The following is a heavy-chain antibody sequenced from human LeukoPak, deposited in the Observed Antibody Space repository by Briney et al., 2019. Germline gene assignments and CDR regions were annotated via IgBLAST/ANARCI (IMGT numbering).Heavy chain of an antibody. J-gene: IGHJ4*02. D-gene: IGHD3-22*01. CDR2: INLNSGGT. CDR1: GYTFTGYY. CDR3: ARLPVDTAILSLYDSSGPIDY. V-gene: IGHV1-2*02. Sequence: ASVKVSCKASGYTFTGYYMHWVRQPHGQGLEWMGWINLNSGGTNYAQKFQGRVTMTRDTSISTAYMELSRLRSDDTAVYYCARLPVDTAILSLYDSSGPIDYWGQGTLVTVSS.